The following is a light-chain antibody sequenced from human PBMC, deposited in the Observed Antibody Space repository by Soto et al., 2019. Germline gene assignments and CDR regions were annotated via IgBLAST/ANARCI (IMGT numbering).Light chain of an antibody. CDR1: SRDVGGYNY. Sequence: QSALTQPRSVSGSPGPSGTISCTGTSRDVGGYNYVSWYQQHPGKAPKLMIYDVSKRPSGVPDRFSGYKSGNTASLNISGLQAEDEADYYCCSYAGSYTWVFGTGTKLPVL. V-gene: IGLV2-11*01. J-gene: IGLJ1*01. CDR3: CSYAGSYTWV. CDR2: DVS.